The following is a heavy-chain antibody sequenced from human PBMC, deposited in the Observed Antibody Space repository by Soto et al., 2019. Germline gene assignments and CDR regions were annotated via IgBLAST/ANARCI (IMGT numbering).Heavy chain of an antibody. Sequence: PGESLKISCKGSGYSFPSYWITWVRQMPGKGLEWMGRIDPSDSYSNYSPSFQGHVTISADKSISTAYLQWSSLKASDTAMYYCARLKAHVRLDLDYWGLGTLVTVSS. CDR1: GYSFPSYW. CDR3: ARLKAHVRLDLDY. CDR2: IDPSDSYS. V-gene: IGHV5-10-1*01. D-gene: IGHD3-16*01. J-gene: IGHJ4*02.